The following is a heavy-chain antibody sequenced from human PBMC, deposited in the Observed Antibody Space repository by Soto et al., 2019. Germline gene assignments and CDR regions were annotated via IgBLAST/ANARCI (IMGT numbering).Heavy chain of an antibody. Sequence: PVGSLRLACAASGFTFSTYVLHWVRQAPGKGLEWVALISFDGSKTYTADSVKGRFTISRDNPKNTVYLQMNSLSAVDTAVYYCARESYYDGGGLGYWGQGTLVTVSS. CDR3: ARESYYDGGGLGY. V-gene: IGHV3-30-3*01. CDR1: GFTFSTYV. CDR2: ISFDGSKT. J-gene: IGHJ4*02. D-gene: IGHD3-22*01.